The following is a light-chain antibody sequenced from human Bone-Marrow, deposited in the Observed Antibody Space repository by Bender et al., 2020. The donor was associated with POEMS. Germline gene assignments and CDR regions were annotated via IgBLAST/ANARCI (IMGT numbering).Light chain of an antibody. CDR3: SSWDDSLSGWV. Sequence: QSDLTQPRSVSGSPGQSVTISCAGSTSDVGGSNSVSWYQHHPGQAPKVMIYEVTKRPSGVPDRFPGSKSGTSASLAISDIQSEDEGDYYCSSWDDSLSGWVFGGGTKLTVL. V-gene: IGLV2-11*01. CDR2: EVT. J-gene: IGLJ3*02. CDR1: TSDVGGSNS.